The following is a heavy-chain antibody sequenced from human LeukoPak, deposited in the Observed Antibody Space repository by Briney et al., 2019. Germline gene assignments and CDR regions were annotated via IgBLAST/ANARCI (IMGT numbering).Heavy chain of an antibody. CDR3: TRTVLDCKNGVCYDY. V-gene: IGHV1-18*01. D-gene: IGHD2-8*01. CDR2: ISPYNGNT. CDR1: GYTFTNYG. Sequence: ASVKVSCKAPGYTFTNYGLSCVRQAPGQGLEWMGWISPYNGNTNYAQKLQGRVIVTTDTSTTTAYMELRSLRSDDTAVYYCTRTVLDCKNGVCYDYWGQGTLVTVSS. J-gene: IGHJ4*02.